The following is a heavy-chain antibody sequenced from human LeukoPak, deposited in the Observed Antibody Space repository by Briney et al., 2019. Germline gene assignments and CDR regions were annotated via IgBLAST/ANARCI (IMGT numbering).Heavy chain of an antibody. Sequence: SSETLSLTCTVSGGSISSSSYYWGWIRQPPGKGLEWIGSIYYSGSTYYNSSLKSRVTMSVDTSKNQFSLKLSSVTAADTAVYDCARTAEYCSSTSGDPIDYWGQGTLVTVSS. J-gene: IGHJ4*02. CDR1: GGSISSSSYY. D-gene: IGHD2-2*01. CDR2: IYYSGST. CDR3: ARTAEYCSSTSGDPIDY. V-gene: IGHV4-39*07.